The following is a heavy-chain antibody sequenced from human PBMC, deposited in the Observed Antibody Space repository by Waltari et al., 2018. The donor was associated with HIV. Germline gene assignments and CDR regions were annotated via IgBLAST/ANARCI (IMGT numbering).Heavy chain of an antibody. CDR1: GGSISSHY. CDR3: ARGAALDY. Sequence: QVQLQESGPGLVKPSETLSLTCTVSGGSISSHYWSWIRQPPGKGLGWIGYIYHRGSNNYNPSLMSRVTISVDTSNNEFSLKLSSVTAADTAVYYCARGAALDYWGQGTLITVSS. J-gene: IGHJ4*02. V-gene: IGHV4-59*11. CDR2: IYHRGSN. D-gene: IGHD6-6*01.